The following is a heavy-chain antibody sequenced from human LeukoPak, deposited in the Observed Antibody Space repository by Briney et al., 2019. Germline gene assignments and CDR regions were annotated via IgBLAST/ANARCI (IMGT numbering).Heavy chain of an antibody. CDR2: ISTGGGNT. D-gene: IGHD2-2*03. CDR3: AKDGGLWISAHWGDS. Sequence: PGGSLRLSCTASGFTFSSYTMSWVRQAPGKGLKWVSTISTGGGNTYYADSVQGRFTVSRDDSKNTLYLRMNSLRAEDTAVYYCAKDGGLWISAHWGDSWGRGTLVTVSS. J-gene: IGHJ4*02. CDR1: GFTFSSYT. V-gene: IGHV3-23*01.